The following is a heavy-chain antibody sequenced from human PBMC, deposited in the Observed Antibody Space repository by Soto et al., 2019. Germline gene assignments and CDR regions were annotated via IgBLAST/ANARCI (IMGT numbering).Heavy chain of an antibody. CDR2: IRSRPNNYAT. CDR1: GLTFSGAA. V-gene: IGHV3-73*01. J-gene: IGHJ4*02. Sequence: EVQLVESGGGLAQPGGSLTLSCVVSGLTFSGAAIYWVRQASGKGLEWVGVIRSRPNNYATAFAASVRGRFTISRDESKNTAFLQMNSLNPEDAAIYYCTDLDYWGQGTLVTVSS. CDR3: TDLDY.